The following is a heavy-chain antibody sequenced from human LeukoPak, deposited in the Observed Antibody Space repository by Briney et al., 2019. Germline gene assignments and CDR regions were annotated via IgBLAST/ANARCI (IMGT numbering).Heavy chain of an antibody. V-gene: IGHV3-21*01. D-gene: IGHD3-22*01. CDR3: ARSSYEDYYDSSGAFDY. CDR1: GFTFSSYS. J-gene: IGHJ4*02. CDR2: ISSSSSYI. Sequence: TGGSLRLSCAASGFTFSSYSMNWVRQAPGKGLEWVSSISSSSSYIYYADSVKGRFTISGDNAKNSLYLQMNSLRAEDTAVYYCARSSYEDYYDSSGAFDYWGQGTLATVSS.